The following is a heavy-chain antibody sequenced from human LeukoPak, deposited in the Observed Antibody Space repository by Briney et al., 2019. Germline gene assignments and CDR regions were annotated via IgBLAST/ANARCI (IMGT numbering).Heavy chain of an antibody. CDR2: ISAYNGNT. CDR3: ARDRDYDILTGFENWFDP. J-gene: IGHJ5*02. Sequence: ASVKVSCKASGYTFTSYGISWVRQAPGQGLEGMGWISAYNGNTNYAQKLQGRVTMTTDTSTSTAYMELRSLRSDDTAVYYCARDRDYDILTGFENWFDPWGQGTLVTVSS. CDR1: GYTFTSYG. V-gene: IGHV1-18*04. D-gene: IGHD3-9*01.